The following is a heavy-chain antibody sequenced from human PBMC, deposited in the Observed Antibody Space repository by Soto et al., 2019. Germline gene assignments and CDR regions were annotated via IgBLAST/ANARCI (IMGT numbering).Heavy chain of an antibody. J-gene: IGHJ6*03. D-gene: IGHD3-3*01. V-gene: IGHV1-18*01. CDR2: ISAYNGNT. CDR1: GYTFTSYG. CDR3: ARVGGDFWSGYGDYYYYMDV. Sequence: ASVKVSCKASGYTFTSYGISWVRQAPGQGLEWMGWISAYNGNTNYAQKLQGRVTMTTDTSTSTAYMELRSLRSDDTAVYYCARVGGDFWSGYGDYYYYMDVWGKGTTVTVSS.